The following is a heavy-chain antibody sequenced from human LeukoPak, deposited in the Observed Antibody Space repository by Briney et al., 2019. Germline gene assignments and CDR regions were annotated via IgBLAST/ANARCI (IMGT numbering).Heavy chain of an antibody. J-gene: IGHJ4*02. CDR3: AKFQANYYDSSGYGCFDY. CDR2: ISGSGGGT. Sequence: GGSLRVSCAASGFTFSSYAMSWVRQAPGKGVEWVSAISGSGGGTYYADSVKGRFTISRDNSKNTMYLQMNSLRAEDTAVYYCAKFQANYYDSSGYGCFDYWGQGTLVTVSS. CDR1: GFTFSSYA. D-gene: IGHD3-22*01. V-gene: IGHV3-23*01.